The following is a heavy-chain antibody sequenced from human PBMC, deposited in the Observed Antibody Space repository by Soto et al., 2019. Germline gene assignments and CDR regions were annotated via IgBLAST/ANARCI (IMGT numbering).Heavy chain of an antibody. J-gene: IGHJ4*02. D-gene: IGHD2-21*02. CDR2: ISGSGGST. CDR1: GFTFSSYA. Sequence: EVQLLESGGGLVQPGGSLRLSCAASGFTFSSYAMSWVRQAPGKGLEWVSAISGSGGSTYYADSVKGRFTIYRDNSKNTLYLQMNSLRAEDTDVYYCAKDGPGQQPRTDIQHLDYWGQGTLVTVSS. V-gene: IGHV3-23*01. CDR3: AKDGPGQQPRTDIQHLDY.